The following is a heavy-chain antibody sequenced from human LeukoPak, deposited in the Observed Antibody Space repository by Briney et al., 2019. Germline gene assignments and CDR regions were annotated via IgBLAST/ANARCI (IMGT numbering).Heavy chain of an antibody. Sequence: SETLSLTCAVYGGSFSGYYWSWIRQPPGKWLEWIGEINHSGSTYYNPSLKSRVTISLDTSKNQFPLKLTSVTAADTAVYSCARTQSSSILGATTQLDYWGQGTLVALSS. V-gene: IGHV4-34*01. D-gene: IGHD1-26*01. CDR1: GGSFSGYY. J-gene: IGHJ4*02. CDR2: INHSGST. CDR3: ARTQSSSILGATTQLDY.